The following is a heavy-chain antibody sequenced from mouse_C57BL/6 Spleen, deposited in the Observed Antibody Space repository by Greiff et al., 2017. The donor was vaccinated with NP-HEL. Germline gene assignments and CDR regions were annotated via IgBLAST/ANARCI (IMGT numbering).Heavy chain of an antibody. CDR1: GYTFTSYW. J-gene: IGHJ3*01. CDR3: ARSRYDPFWFAY. V-gene: IGHV1-53*01. Sequence: VQLQQPGTELVKPGASVKLSCKASGYTFTSYWMHWVKQRPGQGLEWIGNINPSNGGTNYNEQFKSQATLTVDKSSSTAYMQLSSLTSEDSAVYYCARSRYDPFWFAYWGQGTLVTVSA. CDR2: INPSNGGT. D-gene: IGHD2-3*01.